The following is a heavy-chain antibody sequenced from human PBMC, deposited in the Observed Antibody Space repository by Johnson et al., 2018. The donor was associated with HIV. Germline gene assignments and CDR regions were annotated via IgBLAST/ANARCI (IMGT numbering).Heavy chain of an antibody. CDR1: GFSFSNYA. CDR2: ISSDGSNK. Sequence: QVQLVESGGGVVQPGRSLRLSCAASGFSFSNYAMDWVRQAPGKGLEWVAVISSDGSNKYYTDSVKGRFTISRDNSKNTLYLQMNSLRAEDKAVDYCAKDLGSSWDGTFDIWGQGTMVTVSS. V-gene: IGHV3-30*18. CDR3: AKDLGSSWDGTFDI. D-gene: IGHD6-13*01. J-gene: IGHJ3*02.